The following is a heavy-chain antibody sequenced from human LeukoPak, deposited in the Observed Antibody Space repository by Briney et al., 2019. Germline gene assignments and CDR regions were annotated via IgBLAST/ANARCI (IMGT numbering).Heavy chain of an antibody. V-gene: IGHV4-30-4*01. Sequence: PSQTLSLTCTVSGGSISSGDYYWSWIRQPPGKGLEWIGYIYYSGSTYYNPSLKSRVTISVDTSKNQFSLKLSSVAAADTAVYYCAREGEYYYGSGSYYFGAFGIWGQGTMVTVSS. CDR3: AREGEYYYGSGSYYFGAFGI. D-gene: IGHD3-10*01. CDR2: IYYSGST. J-gene: IGHJ3*02. CDR1: GGSISSGDYY.